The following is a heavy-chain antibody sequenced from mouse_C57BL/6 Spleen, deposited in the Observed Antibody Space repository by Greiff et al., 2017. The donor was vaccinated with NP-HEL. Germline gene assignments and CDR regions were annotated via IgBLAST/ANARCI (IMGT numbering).Heavy chain of an antibody. J-gene: IGHJ1*03. D-gene: IGHD1-1*01. CDR1: GYTFTSYW. CDR2: IHPNSGST. V-gene: IGHV1-64*01. CDR3: ARGTVVSYWYFDV. Sequence: QVQLQQPGAELVKPGASVKLSCKASGYTFTSYWMHWVKQRPGQGLEWIGMIHPNSGSTNYNEKFKGKATLTADKSSSTAYMQFSSLTSEDSAIYYCARGTVVSYWYFDVWGTGTTVTVSS.